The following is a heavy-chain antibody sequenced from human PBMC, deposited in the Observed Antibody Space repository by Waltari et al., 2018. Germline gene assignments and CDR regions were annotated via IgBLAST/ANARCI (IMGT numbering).Heavy chain of an antibody. D-gene: IGHD2-15*01. CDR3: ARQVVVAALNWFDP. Sequence: QVQLQQWGAGLLKPSETLSLTCAVYGGSFSGYYWSWIRQPQGKGLEWIGEINHSGSTNYNPSLKSRVTISVDTSKNQFSLKLSSVTAADTAVYYCARQVVVAALNWFDPWGQGTLVTVSS. J-gene: IGHJ5*02. CDR1: GGSFSGYY. V-gene: IGHV4-34*01. CDR2: INHSGST.